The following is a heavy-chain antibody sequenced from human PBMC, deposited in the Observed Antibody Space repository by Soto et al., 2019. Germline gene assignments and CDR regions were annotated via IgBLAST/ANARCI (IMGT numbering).Heavy chain of an antibody. CDR1: GYTFTGYY. D-gene: IGHD3-10*01. V-gene: IGHV1-2*04. CDR2: INPNSGGT. Sequence: ASVKVYCKASGYTFTGYYMHWVRQAPGQGLEWMGWINPNSGGTNYAQKFQGWVTMTRDTSISTAYMELSRLRSDDTAVYYCARTLIWFGEDTFDYWGQGTLVTVSS. CDR3: ARTLIWFGEDTFDY. J-gene: IGHJ4*02.